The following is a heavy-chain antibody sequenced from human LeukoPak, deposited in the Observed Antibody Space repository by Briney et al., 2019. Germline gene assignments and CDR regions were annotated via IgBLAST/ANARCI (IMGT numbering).Heavy chain of an antibody. CDR1: GFTFSSYS. D-gene: IGHD2-15*01. Sequence: GGSLRLSCAAPGFTFSSYSMNWVRQAPGKGLEWVSYISSSGSTIYYADSVKGRFTISRDNAKNSLYLQMNSLRAEDTAVYYCARANRYCSGGSCYSLYWGQGTLVTVSS. CDR2: ISSSGSTI. V-gene: IGHV3-48*04. J-gene: IGHJ4*02. CDR3: ARANRYCSGGSCYSLY.